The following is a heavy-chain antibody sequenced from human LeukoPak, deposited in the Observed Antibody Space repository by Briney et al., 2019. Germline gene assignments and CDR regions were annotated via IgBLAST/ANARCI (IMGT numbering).Heavy chain of an antibody. J-gene: IGHJ4*02. Sequence: QPGGSLRLSCAASGFTVSSNYMSWVRQPPGKGLEWVSLIYRGGGSTYYADSVQGRFTISRDNFKNTLYLQMNGLRAEDTAVYYCARGLGGTGDYWGQGTLVTVSS. CDR1: GFTVSSNY. CDR3: ARGLGGTGDY. CDR2: IYRGGGST. V-gene: IGHV3-66*01. D-gene: IGHD3-10*01.